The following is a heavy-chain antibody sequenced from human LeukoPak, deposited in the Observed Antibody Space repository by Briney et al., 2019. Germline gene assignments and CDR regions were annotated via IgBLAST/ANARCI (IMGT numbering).Heavy chain of an antibody. CDR1: GFTFSNYA. J-gene: IGHJ4*02. CDR3: ARGDSYYLSPDH. Sequence: PGGSLRLSCAASGFTFSNYAMTWVRQPPGKGLEWVSGISGSASRTYYADSVKGRFTISRDISKNTLFLQMNSLRADDTAVYYCARGDSYYLSPDHWGQGTLVTVSS. CDR2: ISGSASRT. V-gene: IGHV3-23*01. D-gene: IGHD3-22*01.